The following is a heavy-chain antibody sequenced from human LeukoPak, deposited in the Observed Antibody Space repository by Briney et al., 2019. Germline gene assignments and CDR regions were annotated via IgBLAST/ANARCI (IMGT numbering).Heavy chain of an antibody. D-gene: IGHD3-3*01. CDR3: ARKVDFGVVPNWFDP. J-gene: IGHJ5*02. V-gene: IGHV4-61*02. CDR1: GGSISSGSYY. Sequence: SETLSLTCTVSGGSISSGSYYWSWIRQPAGKGLEWIGRIYTSGSTNYNPSLKSRVTISVDTSKNQFSLKLSSVTAADTAVYYCARKVDFGVVPNWFDPWGQGTLVTASS. CDR2: IYTSGST.